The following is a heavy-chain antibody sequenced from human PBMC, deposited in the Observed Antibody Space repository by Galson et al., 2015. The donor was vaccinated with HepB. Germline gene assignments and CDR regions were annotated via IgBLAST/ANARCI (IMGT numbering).Heavy chain of an antibody. CDR1: GFTFSSYA. D-gene: IGHD2-2*01. CDR3: ARVARGVPATQGLDY. V-gene: IGHV3-23*01. CDR2: ISISGSST. J-gene: IGHJ4*02. Sequence: SLRLSCAASGFTFSSYAMSWVRQAPGKGLEWVSAISISGSSTYYADSVKGRFTISRDNSKNTLQMNSLRAEDTAVYYCARVARGVPATQGLDYWGQGTLVTVSS.